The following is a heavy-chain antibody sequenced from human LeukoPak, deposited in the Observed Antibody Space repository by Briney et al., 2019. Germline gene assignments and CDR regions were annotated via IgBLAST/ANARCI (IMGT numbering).Heavy chain of an antibody. CDR3: AKGRTASYWSSFDY. J-gene: IGHJ4*02. V-gene: IGHV3-23*01. CDR1: GFTFSNYA. CDR2: IAGSDGGT. D-gene: IGHD2-8*02. Sequence: GGSLRLSCAASGFTFSNYAMSWVRQAPGKGLEWVSSIAGSDGGTYYPDSVRGRFTISRDNSKNTLYLQMNSLRADDTAVDYCAKGRTASYWSSFDYWAQGTQVTVSS.